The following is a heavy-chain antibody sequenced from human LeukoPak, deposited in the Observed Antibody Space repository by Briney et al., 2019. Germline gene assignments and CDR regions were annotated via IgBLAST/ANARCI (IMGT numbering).Heavy chain of an antibody. Sequence: PGGSLRLSCAASGFTVSSNYMSWVRQAPRKGLEWVSVIYSGGSTYYADSVKGRFTISRDNSKNTLYLQMNSLRAEDTAVYYCARVGYGDYLYFDYWGQGTLVTVSS. CDR3: ARVGYGDYLYFDY. V-gene: IGHV3-66*01. D-gene: IGHD4-17*01. CDR2: IYSGGST. J-gene: IGHJ4*02. CDR1: GFTVSSNY.